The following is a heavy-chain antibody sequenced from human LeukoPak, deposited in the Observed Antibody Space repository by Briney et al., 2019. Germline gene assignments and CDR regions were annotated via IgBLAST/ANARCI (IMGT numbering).Heavy chain of an antibody. V-gene: IGHV4-34*01. CDR3: ARLVAYYGSGSPGDY. Sequence: KPSETLSLTCAVYGVSFSGYYWSWLRHPPGKGLVWFGEINHSGSTNYNPSLKSRVTISVDTSKNQFSLKLSSVTAADTAVYYCARLVAYYGSGSPGDYWGQGTLVTVSS. J-gene: IGHJ4*02. D-gene: IGHD3-10*01. CDR2: INHSGST. CDR1: GVSFSGYY.